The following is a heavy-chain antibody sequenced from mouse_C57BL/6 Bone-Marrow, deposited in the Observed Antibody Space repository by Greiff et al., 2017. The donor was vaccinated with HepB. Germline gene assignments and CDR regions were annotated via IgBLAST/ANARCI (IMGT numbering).Heavy chain of an antibody. D-gene: IGHD1-1*02. CDR2: IDPSDSYT. J-gene: IGHJ4*01. CDR3: ARSGWSYAMDY. CDR1: GYTFTSYW. V-gene: IGHV1-50*01. Sequence: QVQLQQSGAELVKPGASVKLSCKASGYTFTSYWMQWVKQRPGQGLEWIGEIDPSDSYTNYNQKFKGKATLTVDTSSSTAYMQLSSLTSEDSAVYYCARSGWSYAMDYWGQGTSVTVSS.